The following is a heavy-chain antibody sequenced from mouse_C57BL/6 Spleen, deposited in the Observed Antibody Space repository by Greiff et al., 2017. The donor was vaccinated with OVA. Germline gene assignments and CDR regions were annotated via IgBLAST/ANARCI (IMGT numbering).Heavy chain of an antibody. CDR1: GYSFTSYY. D-gene: IGHD1-1*01. J-gene: IGHJ4*01. CDR3: ARSYYYGSSYGAMDY. CDR2: IYPGSGNT. Sequence: VQLQQSGPELVKPGASVKISCKASGYSFTSYYIHWVKQRPGQGLEWIGWIYPGSGNTKYNEKFKGKATLTADTSSSTAYIQLSSLTSEDSAVYYCARSYYYGSSYGAMDYWGQGTSVTVSS. V-gene: IGHV1-66*01.